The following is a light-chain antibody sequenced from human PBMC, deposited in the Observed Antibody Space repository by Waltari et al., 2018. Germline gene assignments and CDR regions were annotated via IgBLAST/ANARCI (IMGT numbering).Light chain of an antibody. V-gene: IGKV4-1*01. CDR3: QQYYIAQYT. Sequence: DIVMTQSPDSLTVSLCERATINCKSSQSVLFSSDNKNYLAWYQQKPGQPPKLLIYWASTRESGVPDRFSGSGSGTDFTLTISSLQAEDVAVYFCQQYYIAQYTFGQGTKLEIK. CDR2: WAS. J-gene: IGKJ2*01. CDR1: QSVLFSSDNKNY.